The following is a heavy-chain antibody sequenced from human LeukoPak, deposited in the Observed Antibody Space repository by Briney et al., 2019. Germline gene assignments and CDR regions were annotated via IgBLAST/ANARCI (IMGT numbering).Heavy chain of an antibody. J-gene: IGHJ4*02. Sequence: GPSVTVSCKASGYTFTTYHMHWVRQAPGQGLEWMGIINPSSGSTNYAQKFQGRVTMTRDTSTSTVYVELRSLRSEDTAVYYCARAEDYYGSGSYYFDYWGQGTLGTVSS. D-gene: IGHD3-10*01. CDR1: GYTFTTYH. CDR2: INPSSGST. V-gene: IGHV1-46*01. CDR3: ARAEDYYGSGSYYFDY.